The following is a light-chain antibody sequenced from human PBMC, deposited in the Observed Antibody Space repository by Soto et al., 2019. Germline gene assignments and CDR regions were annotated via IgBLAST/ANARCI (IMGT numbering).Light chain of an antibody. J-gene: IGKJ4*01. Sequence: DIQMTQSPSSVSASIGDRVTITCRASQDIDSWLAWFQQKPGEAPRLLIYAAISLHSGVPSRFSGAGSGTEFSLTISSLQPEDFATYFCQQGNSFPLTFGGGNKVEIK. CDR1: QDIDSW. CDR3: QQGNSFPLT. V-gene: IGKV1-12*01. CDR2: AAI.